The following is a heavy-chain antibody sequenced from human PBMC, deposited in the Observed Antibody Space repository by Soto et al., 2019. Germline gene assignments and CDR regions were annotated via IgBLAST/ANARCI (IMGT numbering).Heavy chain of an antibody. CDR1: GFIFSDYG. CDR3: VPNFDY. Sequence: QVEVVQSGGGVVQPGKSVRLSCKASGFIFSDYGVHWARQAPGKGLQWVAFISNNSSHEYYADSVKGRFTISRDNSQNTVYLHLKSLRPDDTAVYYCVPNFDYWGQGTRVNVSP. CDR2: ISNNSSHE. V-gene: IGHV3-30*03. J-gene: IGHJ4*02.